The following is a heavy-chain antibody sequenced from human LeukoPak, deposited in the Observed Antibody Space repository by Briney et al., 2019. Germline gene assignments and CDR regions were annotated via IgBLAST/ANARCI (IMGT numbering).Heavy chain of an antibody. Sequence: GGSLRLSCAASGFTFSSCAMHWVRQAPGKGLEWVAVISYDGSNKYYADSVKGRFTISRDNCKNTLYLQMNSLRAEDTAVYYCARDSHYYYGMDVWGQGTTVTVSS. CDR3: ARDSHYYYGMDV. CDR2: ISYDGSNK. CDR1: GFTFSSCA. J-gene: IGHJ6*02. V-gene: IGHV3-30*04.